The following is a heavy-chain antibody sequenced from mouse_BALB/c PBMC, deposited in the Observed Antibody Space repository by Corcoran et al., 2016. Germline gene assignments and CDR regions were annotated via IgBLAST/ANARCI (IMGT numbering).Heavy chain of an antibody. CDR3: ARSYYGYAMDY. CDR1: GFNIKDTY. Sequence: EVQLQQSGAELVKPGASVKLSCTASGFNIKDTYMHWVKQRPEQGLEWIGRIDPANGNTKYDPKFQGMATITADTSSNTAYLQLSSLTSEDTAVYYCARSYYGYAMDYWGQGTSVTVSS. CDR2: IDPANGNT. D-gene: IGHD1-1*01. V-gene: IGHV14-3*02. J-gene: IGHJ4*01.